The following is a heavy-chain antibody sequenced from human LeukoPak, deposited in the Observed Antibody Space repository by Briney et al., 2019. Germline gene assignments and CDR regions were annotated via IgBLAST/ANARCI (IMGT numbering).Heavy chain of an antibody. J-gene: IGHJ6*02. CDR1: GFTFSSYA. D-gene: IGHD5-24*01. Sequence: GGSLRLSCAASGFTFSSYAMHWVRQAPGKGLEWVSGINWNSGSIVYGDSVKGRFTVSRDNAKNFLYLQMNSLGAEDTALYYCAKDMGIGSTMPTYYYGLDVWGRGTTVTVSS. CDR3: AKDMGIGSTMPTYYYGLDV. V-gene: IGHV3-9*01. CDR2: INWNSGSI.